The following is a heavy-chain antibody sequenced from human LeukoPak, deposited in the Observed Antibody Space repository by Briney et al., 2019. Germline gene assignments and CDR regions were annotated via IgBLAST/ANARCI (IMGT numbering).Heavy chain of an antibody. Sequence: GGSLRLSCAASGFTFSYYWMSWVRQAPGKGLEWLANIRPDGYTQYYVDSVKGRFTISRDNAKNSLLLQMNSLRDEDTAVYYCARDPSGSSSWVRFDYWGQGTLVTVSS. J-gene: IGHJ4*02. V-gene: IGHV3-7*01. D-gene: IGHD6-13*01. CDR3: ARDPSGSSSWVRFDY. CDR1: GFTFSYYW. CDR2: IRPDGYTQ.